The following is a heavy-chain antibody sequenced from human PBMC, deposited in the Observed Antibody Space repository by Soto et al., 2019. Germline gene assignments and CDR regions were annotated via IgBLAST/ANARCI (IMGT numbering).Heavy chain of an antibody. CDR2: IYYSGGT. J-gene: IGHJ4*02. V-gene: IGHV4-59*01. CDR1: GGSINSYY. Sequence: ETLSLTCTVSGGSINSYYWSWIRQPPGKGLEWLGYIYYSGGTNYNPSLKSRVTISVDTSKNQFSLKLRSVTAADTAVYYCARHYDSSGYYSSSFDYWGQGTLVTVSS. D-gene: IGHD3-22*01. CDR3: ARHYDSSGYYSSSFDY.